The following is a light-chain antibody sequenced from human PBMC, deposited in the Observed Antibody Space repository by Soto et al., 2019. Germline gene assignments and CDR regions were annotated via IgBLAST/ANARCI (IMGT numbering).Light chain of an antibody. J-gene: IGLJ2*01. CDR1: NIGSKS. CDR2: YDS. CDR3: QVWDSSSDHVV. Sequence: SYELTQPPSVSVAPGKKARITCGGNNIGSKSVHWYQQKPGQAPVLVIYYDSDRPSGIPERFSGSNSGNTATLTISRVEAGDEADYYFQVWDSSSDHVVFGGGTKLTVL. V-gene: IGLV3-21*04.